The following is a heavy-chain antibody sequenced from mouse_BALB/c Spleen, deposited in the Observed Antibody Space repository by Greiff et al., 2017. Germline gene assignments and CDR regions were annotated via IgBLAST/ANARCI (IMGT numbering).Heavy chain of an antibody. CDR2: IDPANGNT. CDR1: GFNIKDTY. D-gene: IGHD1-1*01. V-gene: IGHV14-3*02. Sequence: EVKLVESGAELVKPGASVKLSCTASGFNIKDTYMHWVKQRPEQGLEWIGRIDPANGNTKYDPKFQGKATITADTSSNTAYLQLSSLTSEDTAVYYCARRTVVADYWGQGTTLTVSS. CDR3: ARRTVVADY. J-gene: IGHJ2*01.